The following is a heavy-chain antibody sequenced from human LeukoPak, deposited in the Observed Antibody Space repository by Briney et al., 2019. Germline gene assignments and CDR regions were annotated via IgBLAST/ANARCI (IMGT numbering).Heavy chain of an antibody. CDR3: PTFQLRSYTVRFDD. CDR1: GFTFSNAW. J-gene: IGHJ4*02. D-gene: IGHD4-23*01. CDR2: IKSKTDGGTT. Sequence: GGSLRLSCAASGFTFSNAWMSWVRQAPGKGLEWVGRIKSKTDGGTTDYAAPVKGRFTISRDDSKNTLYLQMNSLKTEDTAVYYCPTFQLRSYTVRFDDWGQGTLVTVSS. V-gene: IGHV3-15*01.